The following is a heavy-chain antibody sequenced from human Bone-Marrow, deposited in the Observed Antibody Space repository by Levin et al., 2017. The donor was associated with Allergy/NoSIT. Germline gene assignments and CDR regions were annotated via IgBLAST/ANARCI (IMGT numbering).Heavy chain of an antibody. J-gene: IGHJ6*03. V-gene: IGHV7-4-1*02. CDR2: MNTNTGNP. CDR1: GYTFKNYA. CDR3: AVNYGYFYMDI. Sequence: GASVKVSCKASGYTFKNYALNWVRQAPGQGLEWMGQMNTNTGNPTYAPGFTGRFVFSLDTAVSTAFLQINNLETEDTAVYYCAVNYGYFYMDIWGKGTTVTVSS. D-gene: IGHD5-24*01.